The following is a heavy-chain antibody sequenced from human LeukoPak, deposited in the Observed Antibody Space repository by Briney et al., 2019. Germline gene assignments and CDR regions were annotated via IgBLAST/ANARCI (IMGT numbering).Heavy chain of an antibody. CDR3: AHRGIAARPYLWYFDY. CDR2: IYWNDDK. CDR1: GGSISSYYW. Sequence: TLSLTCTVSGGSISSYYWSWIRQPPGKALEWLALIYWNDDKRYSPSLKSRLTITKDTSKNQVVLTMTNMDPVDTATYYCAHRGIAARPYLWYFDYWGQGTLVTVSS. D-gene: IGHD6-6*01. V-gene: IGHV2-5*01. J-gene: IGHJ4*02.